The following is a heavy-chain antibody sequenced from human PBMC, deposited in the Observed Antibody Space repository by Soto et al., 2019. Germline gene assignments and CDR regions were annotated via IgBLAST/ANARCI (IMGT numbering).Heavy chain of an antibody. J-gene: IGHJ2*01. D-gene: IGHD6-13*01. CDR2: ISYDGSNN. V-gene: IGHV3-30*18. CDR1: GFTFSSYV. CDR3: AKDTDRYSSSWVGHFDL. Sequence: GGSLRLSCAASGFTFSSYVMHWGRQAPGKGLEWVAVISYDGSNNYYADSVKGRFTISRDNSKNTLYLQMNSLTAEDTAVYYCAKDTDRYSSSWVGHFDLWCRGTLVTVSS.